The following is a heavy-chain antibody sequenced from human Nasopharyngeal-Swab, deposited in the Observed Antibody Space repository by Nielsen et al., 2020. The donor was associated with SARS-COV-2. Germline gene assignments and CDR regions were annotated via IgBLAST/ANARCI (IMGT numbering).Heavy chain of an antibody. CDR3: ARDGTHCSGGTCFDN. CDR1: GYSFTNYG. CDR2: INNKTGNP. J-gene: IGHJ5*02. V-gene: IGHV7-4-1*02. Sequence: ASVKVSCKASGYSFTNYGVNWVRQAPGQGLEWMGWINNKTGNPTYAQGFTGRFVFSLDTSVTTAYLQISSLEAEDTAVYYCARDGTHCSGGTCFDNWGQGTLVTVSS. D-gene: IGHD2-15*01.